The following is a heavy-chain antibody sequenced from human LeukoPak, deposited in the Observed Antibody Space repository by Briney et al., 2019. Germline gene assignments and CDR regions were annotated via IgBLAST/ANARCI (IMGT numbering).Heavy chain of an antibody. Sequence: SETLSLTCTVSGGSISSSSYYWGWIRQPPGKGLEWIGEINHSGSTNYNPSLKSRVTISVDTSKNQFSLKLSSVTAADTAVYYCARLLTEYCSGGSCYFRALVYFDYWGQGTLVTVSS. CDR1: GGSISSSSYY. CDR2: INHSGST. J-gene: IGHJ4*02. D-gene: IGHD2-15*01. CDR3: ARLLTEYCSGGSCYFRALVYFDY. V-gene: IGHV4-39*07.